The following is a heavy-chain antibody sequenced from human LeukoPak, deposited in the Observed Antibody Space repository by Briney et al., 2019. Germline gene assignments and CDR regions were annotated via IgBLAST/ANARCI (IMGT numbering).Heavy chain of an antibody. CDR1: GGSFSGYY. CDR2: INHSGST. D-gene: IGHD6-13*01. Sequence: SETLSLTCAVYGGSFSGYYWSWIRQPPGKGLEWIGEINHSGSTNYNPSLKSRVTISVDTSKNQFSLKLSSVTAADTAVYYCAGGIAAAGSPAFDYWGQGTLVTVSS. V-gene: IGHV4-34*01. J-gene: IGHJ4*02. CDR3: AGGIAAAGSPAFDY.